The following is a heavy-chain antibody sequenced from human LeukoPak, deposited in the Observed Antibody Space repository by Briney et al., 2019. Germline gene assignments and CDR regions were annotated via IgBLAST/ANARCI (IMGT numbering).Heavy chain of an antibody. Sequence: GGSLRLSCAASGFTFSSYAMHWVRQAPGKGLEWVAVISYDGSNKYYADSVKGRFTISRDNSKNTLYLQMNSLRAEDTAVYYCAREGSSGWYRIAFDIWGQGTMVTVSS. V-gene: IGHV3-30*04. J-gene: IGHJ3*02. CDR2: ISYDGSNK. CDR1: GFTFSSYA. CDR3: AREGSSGWYRIAFDI. D-gene: IGHD6-19*01.